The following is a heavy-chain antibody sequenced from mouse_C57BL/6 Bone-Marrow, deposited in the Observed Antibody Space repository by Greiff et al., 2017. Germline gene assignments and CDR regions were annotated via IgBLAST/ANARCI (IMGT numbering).Heavy chain of an antibody. CDR2: IDPRDGGT. Sequence: QVQLQQSDAELVKPGASVKLSCKASGYTFTDDTIHWMKQRPEQGLEWIGYIDPRDGGTEYTAKFQGKATLTADKSSSTAYMQLNSLTSEDSAVYFCARNYYGYDDYAMDYWGQGTSVTVSS. CDR1: GYTFTDDT. CDR3: ARNYYGYDDYAMDY. J-gene: IGHJ4*01. V-gene: IGHV1-78*01. D-gene: IGHD2-2*01.